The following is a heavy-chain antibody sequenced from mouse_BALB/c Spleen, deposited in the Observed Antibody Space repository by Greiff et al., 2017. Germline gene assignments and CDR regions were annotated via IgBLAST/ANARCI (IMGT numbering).Heavy chain of an antibody. D-gene: IGHD1-1*01. CDR3: ARDQDYYGSSPAWFAY. CDR2: IWAGGST. J-gene: IGHJ3*01. V-gene: IGHV2-9*02. CDR1: GFSLTSYG. Sequence: VQLVESGPGLVAPSQSLSITCTVSGFSLTSYGVHWVRQPPGKGLEWLGVIWAGGSTNYNSALMSRLSISKDNSKSQVFLKMNSLQTDDTAMYYCARDQDYYGSSPAWFAYWGQGTLVTVSA.